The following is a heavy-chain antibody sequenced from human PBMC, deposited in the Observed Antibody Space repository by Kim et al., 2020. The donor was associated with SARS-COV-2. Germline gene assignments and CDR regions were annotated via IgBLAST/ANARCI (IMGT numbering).Heavy chain of an antibody. V-gene: IGHV3-21*01. Sequence: YAASVKGRFTISRDNAKNSLYLQLNSLRAEDTAVYYCAILSHFPDAFDIWGQGTMVTVSS. J-gene: IGHJ3*02. CDR3: AILSHFPDAFDI.